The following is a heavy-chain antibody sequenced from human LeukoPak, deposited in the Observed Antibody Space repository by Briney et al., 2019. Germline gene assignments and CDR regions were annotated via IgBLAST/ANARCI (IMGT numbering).Heavy chain of an antibody. CDR1: GFTFSSYG. V-gene: IGHV3-33*01. CDR2: IWYDGSNK. Sequence: GRSLRLSCAASGFTFSSYGMHWVRQAPGKGLEWVAVIWYDGSNKYYADSVKGRFTISRDNSKNTLYLQMNSLRAEDTAVYYCARDGPSSPTYGEGGAYWGQGTPVTVSS. D-gene: IGHD4-17*01. CDR3: ARDGPSSPTYGEGGAY. J-gene: IGHJ4*02.